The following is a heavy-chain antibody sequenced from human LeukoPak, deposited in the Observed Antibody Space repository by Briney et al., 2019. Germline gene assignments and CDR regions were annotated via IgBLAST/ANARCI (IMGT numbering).Heavy chain of an antibody. J-gene: IGHJ4*02. V-gene: IGHV3-30-3*01. Sequence: GGSLRLSCAASGFTFSDYYMGWIRQAPGKGLEWVAVISYDGSNKYYADSVKGRFTISRDNSKNTLYLQMNSLRAEDTAVYYCAREEYEAIFDYWGQGTLVTVSS. CDR2: ISYDGSNK. CDR3: AREEYEAIFDY. CDR1: GFTFSDYY. D-gene: IGHD2/OR15-2a*01.